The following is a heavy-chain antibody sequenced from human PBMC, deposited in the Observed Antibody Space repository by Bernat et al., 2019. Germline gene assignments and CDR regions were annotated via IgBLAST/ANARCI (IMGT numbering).Heavy chain of an antibody. D-gene: IGHD3-3*01. Sequence: EVQLVESGGGLVQPGGSLRLSCAASGFTFSGYEMNWVRQAPGRGLEWVSYITSSGSSTIYYADSVKGRFTVSRDNARNTLHLEMNSLRAEDSAVYYCCQGRFRHLGQGTLVTVAS. CDR1: GFTFSGYE. J-gene: IGHJ1*01. CDR2: ITSSGSSTI. V-gene: IGHV3-48*03. CDR3: CQGRFRH.